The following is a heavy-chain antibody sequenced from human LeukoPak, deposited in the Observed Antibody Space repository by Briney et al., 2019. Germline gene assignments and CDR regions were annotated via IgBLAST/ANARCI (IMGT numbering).Heavy chain of an antibody. CDR3: AREYYDFWSGYYPLFDY. D-gene: IGHD3-3*01. J-gene: IGHJ4*02. CDR2: IKQDGSEK. Sequence: GGPLRLSCAASGLTFSNSWMSWVRQAPGKGLEWVANIKQDGSEKYYVDSVKGRFTTSRDNAKNSLYLQMNSLRAEDTAVYYCAREYYDFWSGYYPLFDYWGQGTLVTVSS. CDR1: GLTFSNSW. V-gene: IGHV3-7*01.